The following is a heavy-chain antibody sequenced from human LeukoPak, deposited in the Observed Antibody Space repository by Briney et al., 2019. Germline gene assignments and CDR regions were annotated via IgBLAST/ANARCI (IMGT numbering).Heavy chain of an antibody. D-gene: IGHD1-1*01. CDR3: ARGGINQFDY. J-gene: IGHJ4*02. V-gene: IGHV3-74*01. Sequence: PGGSLRLSCAASGFTFSNCWMHWVRHAPGKGLVWISRINNDGSSTTYADSVKGRFTIYRDNAKNTVYLQMTSLRAEDTAVYYCARGGINQFDYWGQGTPVTVSS. CDR2: INNDGSST. CDR1: GFTFSNCW.